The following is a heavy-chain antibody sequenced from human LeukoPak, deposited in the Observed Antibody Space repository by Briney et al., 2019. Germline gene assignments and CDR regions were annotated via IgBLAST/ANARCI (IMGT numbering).Heavy chain of an antibody. CDR2: IVPIFGTA. CDR3: ARAESRYYYDSSGYIKDAFDI. D-gene: IGHD3-22*01. Sequence: SVKVSCKASGGTFSSYAISWVRQAPGQGLEWMGGIVPIFGTANYAQKFQGRVTITADESTSTAYMELSSLRSEDTAVYYCARAESRYYYDSSGYIKDAFDIWGQGTMVTVSS. J-gene: IGHJ3*02. V-gene: IGHV1-69*13. CDR1: GGTFSSYA.